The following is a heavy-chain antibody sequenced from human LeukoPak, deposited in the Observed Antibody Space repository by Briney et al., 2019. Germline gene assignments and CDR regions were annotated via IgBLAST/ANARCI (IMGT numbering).Heavy chain of an antibody. CDR1: GGSISSGGYY. V-gene: IGHV4-31*03. D-gene: IGHD3-9*01. J-gene: IGHJ4*02. CDR3: ARRYFGGRVY. Sequence: SQTLSLTCTVSGGSISSGGYYWSWIRQHPGKGLEWIGYIYYSGSTYYNPSLKSRVTISVDTSKNQFSLKLSSVTAADTAVYHCARRYFGGRVYWGQGTLVTVSS. CDR2: IYYSGST.